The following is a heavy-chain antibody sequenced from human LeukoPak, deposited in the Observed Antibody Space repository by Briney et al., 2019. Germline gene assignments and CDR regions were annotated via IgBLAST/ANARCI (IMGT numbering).Heavy chain of an antibody. Sequence: PSETLSLTCSVSGFSITTGYYWAWIRQPPGKGLEWIGTIFRIGSSYFNPSLKSRVTISVDTSKNQFSLKLSSVTAADTAVYYCARWDYGDSRDYWGQGTLVTVSS. V-gene: IGHV4-38-2*02. CDR1: GFSITTGYY. J-gene: IGHJ4*02. CDR3: ARWDYGDSRDY. D-gene: IGHD4-17*01. CDR2: IFRIGSS.